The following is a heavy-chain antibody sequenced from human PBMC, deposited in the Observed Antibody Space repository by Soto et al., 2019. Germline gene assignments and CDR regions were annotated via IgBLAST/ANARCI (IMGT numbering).Heavy chain of an antibody. CDR3: AKDHDEDFGYDLDYFDY. CDR2: ISWSSVTF. Sequence: EVPLVESGGGLVQPGRSLRLSCAASGFNFDDYAMHWVRQAPGKGLEWVSGISWSSVTFDYADSVKGRFTISRDNAKNSLYLQMNSLRAEDTAFYCCAKDHDEDFGYDLDYFDYWGQGTLVTVSS. D-gene: IGHD5-12*01. V-gene: IGHV3-9*01. CDR1: GFNFDDYA. J-gene: IGHJ4*02.